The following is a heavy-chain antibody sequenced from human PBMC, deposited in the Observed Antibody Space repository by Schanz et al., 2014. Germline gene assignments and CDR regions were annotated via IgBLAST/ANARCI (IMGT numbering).Heavy chain of an antibody. Sequence: EVQLLESGGGLVQPGGSLRLSCAASGFSFGTYAMSWVRQAPGKGLEWVSAISASGGTTYYADSVKGRFTISRDNSKNALYLQMNSLRAEDTAVYYCAKVRYSSGWRGDYFDEWGQGTLVTVAS. D-gene: IGHD6-25*01. CDR1: GFSFGTYA. V-gene: IGHV3-23*01. J-gene: IGHJ4*02. CDR2: ISASGGTT. CDR3: AKVRYSSGWRGDYFDE.